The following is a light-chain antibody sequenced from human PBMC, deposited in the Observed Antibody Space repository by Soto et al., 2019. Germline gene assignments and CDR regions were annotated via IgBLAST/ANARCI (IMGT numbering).Light chain of an antibody. CDR1: QSVLYSSNNRNY. J-gene: IGKJ4*01. Sequence: DIVMTQSPDSLAVSLGERATINCKSSQSVLYSSNNRNYLAWYQQKPGQPPKLLIYWASTRESGVPDRFSGSGSGTDFSFTISSLQAEDAAVYCCQQYYSSPLTFGGGTKVEIK. CDR2: WAS. V-gene: IGKV4-1*01. CDR3: QQYYSSPLT.